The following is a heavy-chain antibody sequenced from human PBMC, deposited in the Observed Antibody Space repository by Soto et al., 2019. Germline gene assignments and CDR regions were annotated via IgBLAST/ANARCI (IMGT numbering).Heavy chain of an antibody. CDR3: AKDRGSTWTTLGGWFDP. CDR1: GGSISSDNW. J-gene: IGHJ5*02. CDR2: IYHSGSN. Sequence: QVQLQESGPGLVKPSGTLSLTCAVSGGSISSDNWWTWVRQPPGKGLEWIGDIYHSGSNNYNPSRESRVIISVDKSNNHFYLKLSSVTAADTAIDYCAKDRGSTWTTLGGWFDPWGQGTLVTVSS. V-gene: IGHV4-4*02. D-gene: IGHD3-16*01.